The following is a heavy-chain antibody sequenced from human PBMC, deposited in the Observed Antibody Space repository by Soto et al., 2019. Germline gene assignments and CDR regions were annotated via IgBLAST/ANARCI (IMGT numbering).Heavy chain of an antibody. CDR1: GYTFTSYG. CDR2: ISAYNGNT. CDR3: ARVGLYCGGDCYAFDI. Sequence: ASVKVCCEASGYTFTSYGISWVRQAPGQGLEWMGWISAYNGNTNYAQKLQGRVTMTTDTSTSTAYMELRSLRSDDTAVYYCARVGLYCGGDCYAFDIWGQGTMVTVSS. D-gene: IGHD2-21*02. J-gene: IGHJ3*02. V-gene: IGHV1-18*01.